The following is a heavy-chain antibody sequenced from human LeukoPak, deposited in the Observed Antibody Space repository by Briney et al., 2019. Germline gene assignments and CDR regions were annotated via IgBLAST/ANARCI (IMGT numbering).Heavy chain of an antibody. J-gene: IGHJ4*02. CDR1: GYTFTGYY. V-gene: IGHV1-2*02. CDR3: ANEAPYGSGSYVLGY. D-gene: IGHD3-10*01. Sequence: GASVKVSCKASGYTFTGYYMHWVRQAPGQGLEWMGWINPNSGGTNYAQKFRGRVTMTRDTSISTAYMELSRLRSDDTAVYYCANEAPYGSGSYVLGYWGQGTLVTVSS. CDR2: INPNSGGT.